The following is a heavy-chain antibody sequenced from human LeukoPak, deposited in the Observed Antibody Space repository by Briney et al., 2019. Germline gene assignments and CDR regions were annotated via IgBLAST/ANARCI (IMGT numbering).Heavy chain of an antibody. V-gene: IGHV1-18*01. J-gene: IGHJ5*02. CDR2: ISAYNGNT. D-gene: IGHD2-2*01. CDR3: ARVPTSGLIGDNWFDP. CDR1: GYTFTSYA. Sequence: GASVKVSCKASGYTFTSYAISWVRQAPGQGLEWMGWISAYNGNTNYAQKLQGRVTMTTDTSTSTAYMELRSLRSDDTAVYYCARVPTSGLIGDNWFDPWGQGTLVTVSS.